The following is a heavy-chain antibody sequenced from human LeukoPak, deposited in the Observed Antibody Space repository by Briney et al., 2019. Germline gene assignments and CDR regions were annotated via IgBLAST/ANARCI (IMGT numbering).Heavy chain of an antibody. CDR2: INSDGSWT. CDR1: GFPFSTYD. V-gene: IGHV3-74*01. J-gene: IGHJ4*02. CDR3: VSFYETY. D-gene: IGHD2/OR15-2a*01. Sequence: PGGSLRLSCAASGFPFSTYDMHWVRQVPGKGLVWVSHINSDGSWTSYADSVKGRFTISKDNAKNTVYLQMNSLRAEDTAVYYCVSFYETYWGRGTLVTVSS.